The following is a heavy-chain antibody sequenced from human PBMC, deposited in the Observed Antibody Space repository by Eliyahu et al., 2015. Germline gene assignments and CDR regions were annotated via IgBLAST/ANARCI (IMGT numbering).Heavy chain of an antibody. CDR1: GGSISSSSYY. CDR3: ARQGRTHHFDY. Sequence: QLQLQESGPGLVKPSETLSLTCTVSGGSISSSSYYWGWIRQPPGKGLEWIGSIYYSGSTYYNPSLKSRVTISVDTSKNQFSLKLSSVTAADTAVYYCARQGRTHHFDYWGQGTLVTVSS. V-gene: IGHV4-39*01. J-gene: IGHJ4*02. CDR2: IYYSGST.